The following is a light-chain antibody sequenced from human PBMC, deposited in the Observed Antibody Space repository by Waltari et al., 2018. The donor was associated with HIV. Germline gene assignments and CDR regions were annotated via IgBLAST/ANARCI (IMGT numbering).Light chain of an antibody. CDR1: RSTIGSTN. CDR2: RND. J-gene: IGLJ3*02. CDR3: ATWDDSLSAWL. Sequence: QSVLTQPPSASGTPGQRVTISCSGSRSTIGSTNVYWYQQLPRTPPRLLIQRNDQRPSGVSDRFSGSKSVTSASLAISGLRYDDEAEYFCATWDDSLSAWLFGGGTKVTVL. V-gene: IGLV1-47*01.